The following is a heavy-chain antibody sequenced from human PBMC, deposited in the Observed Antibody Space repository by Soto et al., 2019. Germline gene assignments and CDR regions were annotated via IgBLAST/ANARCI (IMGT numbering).Heavy chain of an antibody. CDR2: INSDGSST. J-gene: IGHJ4*02. CDR1: GFTFSSYW. Sequence: EVQLVESGGGLVQPGGSLRLSCAASGFTFSSYWMHWVRQAPGKGLVWVSRINSDGSSTSYADSVKGRFTISRDNAKNTLYLQMNSLRAEDTAVYYCARNGYDFWSGYYTFDYWGQGTLVTVSS. V-gene: IGHV3-74*01. D-gene: IGHD3-3*01. CDR3: ARNGYDFWSGYYTFDY.